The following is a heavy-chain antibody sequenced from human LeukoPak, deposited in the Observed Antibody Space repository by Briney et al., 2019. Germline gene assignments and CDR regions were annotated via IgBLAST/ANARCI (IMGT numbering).Heavy chain of an antibody. CDR2: INHSGST. CDR1: GGSISSYY. D-gene: IGHD3-22*01. Sequence: SETLSLTCTVYGGSISSYYWSWIRQPPGKGLEWIGEINHSGSTNYNPSLKSRVTISVDTSKNQFSLKLSSVTAADTAVYYCARGRGGYYYDSNWGQGTLVTVSS. CDR3: ARGRGGYYYDSN. J-gene: IGHJ4*02. V-gene: IGHV4-34*01.